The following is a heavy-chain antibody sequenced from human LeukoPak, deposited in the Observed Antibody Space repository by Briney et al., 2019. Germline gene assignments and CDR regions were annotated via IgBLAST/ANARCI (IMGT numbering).Heavy chain of an antibody. V-gene: IGHV1-18*01. CDR2: ISAYNGNT. D-gene: IGHD3-10*01. CDR1: GYTFTSYG. Sequence: GASVKVSCKASGYTFTSYGISWVRQAPGQGLEWMGWISAYNGNTNYAQKLQGRVTMTTDTSTSTAYMELRSLRSDDTAVYYCANLIMVRGVGRRDYWGQGTLVTVSS. CDR3: ANLIMVRGVGRRDY. J-gene: IGHJ4*02.